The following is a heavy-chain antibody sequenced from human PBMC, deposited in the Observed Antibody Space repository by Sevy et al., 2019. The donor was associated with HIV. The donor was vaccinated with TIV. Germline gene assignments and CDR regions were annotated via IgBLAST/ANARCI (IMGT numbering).Heavy chain of an antibody. CDR2: ISAYNGNT. J-gene: IGHJ6*02. CDR1: GYTFTSYG. Sequence: ASVKVSCKASGYTFTSYGISWVRQAPGQGLEWMGWISAYNGNTNYAQKLQGRGTMTTDTSTSTAYMELRSLRSDDTAVYYRASDGHVLLWFREFEAMAREHYGMVVWGQGTTVTASS. CDR3: ASDGHVLLWFREFEAMAREHYGMVV. D-gene: IGHD3-10*01. V-gene: IGHV1-18*01.